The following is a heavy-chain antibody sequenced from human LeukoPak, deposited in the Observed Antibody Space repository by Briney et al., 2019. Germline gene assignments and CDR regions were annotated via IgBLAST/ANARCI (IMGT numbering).Heavy chain of an antibody. CDR2: IYPGDSDT. J-gene: IGHJ5*02. D-gene: IGHD3-9*01. V-gene: IGHV5-51*01. CDR1: GYSFTSYW. CDR3: ARHTKGPYYDILTGYFTNHWFDP. Sequence: GESLEISCKGSGYSFTSYWIGWVRQMPGKGLEWMGIIYPGDSDTRYSPSFQGQVTISADKSISTAYLQWSSLKASDTAMYYCARHTKGPYYDILTGYFTNHWFDPWGQGTLVTVSS.